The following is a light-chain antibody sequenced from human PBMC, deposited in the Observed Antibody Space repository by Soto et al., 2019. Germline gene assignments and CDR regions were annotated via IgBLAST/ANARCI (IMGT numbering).Light chain of an antibody. V-gene: IGLV1-44*01. CDR2: GNN. Sequence: QSVLTQPPSASGTPGQRVTISCSGSSSNIGSNIVNWYQQLPGAAPKLLIYGNNQRPSGVPDRFSDSKSGTSASLGISGLQSADEAEYYCAAWDDSLNGVVFGGGTKVTVL. CDR1: SSNIGSNI. J-gene: IGLJ2*01. CDR3: AAWDDSLNGVV.